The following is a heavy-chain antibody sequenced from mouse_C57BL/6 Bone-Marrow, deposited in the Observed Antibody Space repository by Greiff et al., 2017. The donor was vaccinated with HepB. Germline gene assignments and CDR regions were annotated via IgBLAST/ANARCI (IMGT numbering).Heavy chain of an antibody. V-gene: IGHV1-26*01. D-gene: IGHD2-12*01. Sequence: EVQLQQSGPELVKPGASVKISCKASGYTFTDYYMNWVKQSHGKSLEWIGDINPNNGGTSYNQKFKGKATLTVDKSSSTAYMELRSLTSEDSAVYYCARSRYSFLAWFAYWGQGTLVTVSA. J-gene: IGHJ3*01. CDR1: GYTFTDYY. CDR3: ARSRYSFLAWFAY. CDR2: INPNNGGT.